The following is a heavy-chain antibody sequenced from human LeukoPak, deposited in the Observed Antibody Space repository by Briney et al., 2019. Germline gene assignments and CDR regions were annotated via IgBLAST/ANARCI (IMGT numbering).Heavy chain of an antibody. V-gene: IGHV3-30*02. D-gene: IGHD6-13*01. CDR1: GFTFSSYG. J-gene: IGHJ4*02. CDR2: IRYDGSNK. CDR3: AKVGSNCFDY. Sequence: PGGSLRLSCAASGFTFSSYGMHWVRQAPGKGLEWVAFIRYDGSNKYYADSVKGRFTISRDNSKNTLYLLMNSLRAEDTAVYYCAKVGSNCFDYWGQGTLVTVSS.